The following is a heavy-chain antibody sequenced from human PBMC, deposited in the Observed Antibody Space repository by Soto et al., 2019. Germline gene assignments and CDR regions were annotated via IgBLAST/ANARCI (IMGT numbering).Heavy chain of an antibody. D-gene: IGHD4-4*01. J-gene: IGHJ6*02. V-gene: IGHV1-69*01. Sequence: QVQLVQSGAEVKKPGSSVKVSCKASGGTFSSYAISWVRQAPGQGLEWMGGIIPIFGTANYAQKFQGRVTITAEESRSTAYMERSSLRSEDTAVYYCARGEGGTTVTIYYYYGMDVWGQGTTVTVSS. CDR2: IIPIFGTA. CDR1: GGTFSSYA. CDR3: ARGEGGTTVTIYYYYGMDV.